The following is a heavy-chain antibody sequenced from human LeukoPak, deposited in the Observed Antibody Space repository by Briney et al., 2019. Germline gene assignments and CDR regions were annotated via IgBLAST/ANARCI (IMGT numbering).Heavy chain of an antibody. D-gene: IGHD3-10*01. CDR1: GFTFSSYA. V-gene: IGHV3-23*01. Sequence: GGSLRLSCAASGFTFSSYAMRWVREALGKGLEWVSGISASGGSTYYADFVKGRFTISRDNSKNALYLQMTSLRAEDTAIYYCAKDQYSGEGFGELSWFDPWGQGTLVTVSS. J-gene: IGHJ5*02. CDR3: AKDQYSGEGFGELSWFDP. CDR2: ISASGGST.